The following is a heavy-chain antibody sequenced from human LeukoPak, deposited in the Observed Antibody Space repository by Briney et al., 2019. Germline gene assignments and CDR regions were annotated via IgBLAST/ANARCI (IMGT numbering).Heavy chain of an antibody. CDR2: ISGSGSYI. CDR3: ARLAYYYDTSGYYGAFDI. Sequence: GGSLRLSCAASGFTFSSYSMNWVRQAPGKGLEWVSSISGSGSYIYYADSVKGRFTISRDNAKNSLYLQMNSLRAADTAVYYCARLAYYYDTSGYYGAFDIWGQGTMVTVSS. CDR1: GFTFSSYS. J-gene: IGHJ3*02. V-gene: IGHV3-21*01. D-gene: IGHD3-22*01.